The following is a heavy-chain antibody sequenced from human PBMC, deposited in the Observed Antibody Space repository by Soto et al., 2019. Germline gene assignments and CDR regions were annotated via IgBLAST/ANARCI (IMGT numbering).Heavy chain of an antibody. CDR1: GFTFSRYA. V-gene: IGHV3-23*01. D-gene: IGHD4-17*01. CDR3: AKDPYDYGDYYYGMDV. Sequence: PGGSLRLSWAGSGFTFSRYAMSWVRQAPGKGLEWVSTISGSGGRTYYADSVKGRFTISRDNSKNTLYLQINSLRAEDTAVYYCAKDPYDYGDYYYGMDVWGQGTTVTVSS. J-gene: IGHJ6*02. CDR2: ISGSGGRT.